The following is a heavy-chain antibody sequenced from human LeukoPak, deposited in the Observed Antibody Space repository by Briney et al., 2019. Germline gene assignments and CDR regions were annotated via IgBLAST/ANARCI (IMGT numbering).Heavy chain of an antibody. V-gene: IGHV1-69*04. CDR1: GDTFSDYA. CDR3: ARVPQGGSNPNWFDP. Sequence: SVKVSCKASGDTFSDYAISWVRQAPGPGLEWMGRIIPILRLANYAQKFQGRVTITADKSTSTVYMELSSLRSGDTAVYYCARVPQGGSNPNWFDPWGQGTLVTVSS. D-gene: IGHD2-15*01. J-gene: IGHJ5*02. CDR2: IIPILRLA.